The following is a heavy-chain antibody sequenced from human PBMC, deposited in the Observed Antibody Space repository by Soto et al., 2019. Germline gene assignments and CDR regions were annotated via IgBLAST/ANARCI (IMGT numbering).Heavy chain of an antibody. CDR1: GYTFTGYA. CDR2: INPSGGST. V-gene: IGHV1-46*03. J-gene: IGHJ6*02. D-gene: IGHD1-26*01. Sequence: ASVKVSCKASGYTFTGYAMHWVRQAPGQGLEWMGIINPSGGSTSYAQKFQGRVTMTRDTSTSTVYMELSSLRSEDTAVYYCARGGWAPAYYYYGMDVWGQGTTVTVSS. CDR3: ARGGWAPAYYYYGMDV.